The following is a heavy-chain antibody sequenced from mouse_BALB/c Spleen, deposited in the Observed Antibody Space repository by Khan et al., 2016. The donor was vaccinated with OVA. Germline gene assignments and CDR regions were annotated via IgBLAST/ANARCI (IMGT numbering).Heavy chain of an antibody. Sequence: QVTLKESGPGILQPSQTLSLTCSFSGCSLSTSGLGVSWIRQSSGQGLEWLAHFYWDDVKRYKPYLKSRLTISKDTSRHQVFLKIPSVDTADTATDYYARTTILPTRWYSMDCWGQGTSVTVSS. V-gene: IGHV8-12*01. D-gene: IGHD1-1*01. CDR3: ARTTILPTRWYSMDC. CDR2: FYWDDVK. CDR1: GCSLSTSGLG. J-gene: IGHJ4*01.